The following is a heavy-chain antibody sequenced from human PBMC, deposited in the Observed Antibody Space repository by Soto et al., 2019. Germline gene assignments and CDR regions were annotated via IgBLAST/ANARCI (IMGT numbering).Heavy chain of an antibody. V-gene: IGHV3-30-3*01. CDR1: GFTFSSYA. CDR3: ARTHGVVGPALDAFDI. Sequence: QPGGSLRLSCAASGFTFSSYAMHWVRQAPGKGLEWVAVISYDGSNKYYADSVKGRFTISRDNSKNTLYLQMNSLRAEDTAVYYCARTHGVVGPALDAFDIWCQGTMVTV. J-gene: IGHJ3*02. D-gene: IGHD2-2*01. CDR2: ISYDGSNK.